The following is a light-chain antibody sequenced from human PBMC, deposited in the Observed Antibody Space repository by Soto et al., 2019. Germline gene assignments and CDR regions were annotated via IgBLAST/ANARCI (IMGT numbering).Light chain of an antibody. V-gene: IGLV1-40*01. J-gene: IGLJ1*01. CDR3: QSYASSLSGSYV. Sequence: QSVLTQPPSVSGAPGQRVTISCTGSSSNIGAGYDVHWYQQLPGTAPKLLIYGNSNRPSGVPDRFSGSKSGTSASLAITGLQAEDEADYYCQSYASSLSGSYVFGTGTKVT. CDR1: SSNIGAGYD. CDR2: GNS.